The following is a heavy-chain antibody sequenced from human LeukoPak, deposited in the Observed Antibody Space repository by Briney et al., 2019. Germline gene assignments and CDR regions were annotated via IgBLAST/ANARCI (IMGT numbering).Heavy chain of an antibody. CDR2: IGTAGDT. J-gene: IGHJ4*02. CDR3: ARGSNTHFDY. CDR1: GFTFSNYD. V-gene: IGHV3-13*04. Sequence: PGESLRLSCAASGFTFSNYDMHWVRQATGKGLEWVSAIGTAGDTYYPGSVRGRFTMSRENAKNSLYLQMNSLAAGDTAVYYCARGSNTHFDYWGQGILVTVSS. D-gene: IGHD2-8*01.